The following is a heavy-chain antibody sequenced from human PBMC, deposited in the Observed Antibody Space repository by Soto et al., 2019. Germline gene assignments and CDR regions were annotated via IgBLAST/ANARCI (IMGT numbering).Heavy chain of an antibody. V-gene: IGHV3-23*01. Sequence: LSLTCAASGFTFSSYAMSWVRQAPGKGLEWVSAISGSGGSTYYADSVKGRFTISRDNSKNTLYLQMNSLRAEDTAVYYCAKDKKLELRSFDYWGQGTLVTVSS. J-gene: IGHJ4*02. D-gene: IGHD1-7*01. CDR3: AKDKKLELRSFDY. CDR1: GFTFSSYA. CDR2: ISGSGGST.